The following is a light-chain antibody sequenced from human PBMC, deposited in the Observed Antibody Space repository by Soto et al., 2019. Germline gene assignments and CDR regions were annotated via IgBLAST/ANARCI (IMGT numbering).Light chain of an antibody. CDR1: QSVGGS. Sequence: EIVLTQSPATLSLSPGESATLSCRASQSVGGSLAWYQQQPGQAPRLLIYDTAKRATGIPARFSGSGSGTDFTLAISGLEPEDVAVYYCQHRRSWPLSFGGGTKVEIK. V-gene: IGKV3-11*01. J-gene: IGKJ4*01. CDR3: QHRRSWPLS. CDR2: DTA.